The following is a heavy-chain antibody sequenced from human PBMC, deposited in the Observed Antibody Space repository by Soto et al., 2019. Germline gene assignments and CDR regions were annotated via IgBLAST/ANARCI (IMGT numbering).Heavy chain of an antibody. CDR3: ARHNYGSGSTYFDY. J-gene: IGHJ4*02. CDR2: IYYSGST. Sequence: TSXTLSLTCTVSGGSISSYYWSWIRQPPGKGLEWIGYIYYSGSTNYNPSLKSRVTISVDTSKNQFSLKLNSMTAADTAVYYCARHNYGSGSTYFDYWGQGTLVTVSS. D-gene: IGHD3-10*01. CDR1: GGSISSYY. V-gene: IGHV4-59*08.